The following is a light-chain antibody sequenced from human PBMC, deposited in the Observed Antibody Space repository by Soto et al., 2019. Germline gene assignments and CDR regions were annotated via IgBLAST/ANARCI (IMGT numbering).Light chain of an antibody. CDR3: QQSYTSPPT. CDR1: QSIGSY. J-gene: IGKJ2*01. CDR2: VAF. Sequence: DLQMTQSPSSLSASVGDKVAITCRASQSIGSYVHWYQQKVGKGPKLLIYVAFNLGGGVPSRFSGSGSGTEFTLTISSLQPEDFATYYCQQSYTSPPTFGQGTRVAI. V-gene: IGKV1-39*01.